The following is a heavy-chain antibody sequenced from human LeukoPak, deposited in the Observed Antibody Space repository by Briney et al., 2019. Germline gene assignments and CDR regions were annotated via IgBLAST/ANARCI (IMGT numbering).Heavy chain of an antibody. CDR1: GGSISSGGYY. J-gene: IGHJ4*02. D-gene: IGHD3-10*01. V-gene: IGHV4-30-2*01. CDR3: ARHFFPYGSSYFDY. Sequence: SETLSLTCTVSGGSISSGGYYWSWIRQPPGKGLEWIGYIYHSGSTYYNPSLKSRVTISVDRSKNQFSLKLSSVTAADTAVYYCARHFFPYGSSYFDYWGQGTLVTVSS. CDR2: IYHSGST.